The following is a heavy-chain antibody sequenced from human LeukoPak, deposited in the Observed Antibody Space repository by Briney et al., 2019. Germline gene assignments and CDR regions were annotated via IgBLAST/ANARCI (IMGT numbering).Heavy chain of an antibody. V-gene: IGHV3-7*01. Sequence: PGGSLRLSCAASGFTFSNYWMTWVRQAPGKGLEWVGNIKQDGSEKYCMDSMKGRFTISRDNAKNSLYLQMNSLRIEDTAVYYCAKCPPLFSSASDYMDVWGTGTTVIVSS. CDR1: GFTFSNYW. CDR2: IKQDGSEK. D-gene: IGHD6-6*01. CDR3: AKCPPLFSSASDYMDV. J-gene: IGHJ6*03.